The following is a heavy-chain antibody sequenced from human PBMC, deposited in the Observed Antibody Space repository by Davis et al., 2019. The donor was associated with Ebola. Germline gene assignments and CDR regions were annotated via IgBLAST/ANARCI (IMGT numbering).Heavy chain of an antibody. Sequence: GGSLRLSCGASDSTLTNAWMNWVRQAPGKGLEWVSNISGSATSTFYADSVKGRFTISRDNARDSLYLQMDSLRVEDTAIYYCARDAFSLSRYDTEDHWGQGTLVTVSS. CDR3: ARDAFSLSRYDTEDH. V-gene: IGHV3-48*04. CDR2: ISGSATST. CDR1: DSTLTNAW. D-gene: IGHD3-9*01. J-gene: IGHJ4*02.